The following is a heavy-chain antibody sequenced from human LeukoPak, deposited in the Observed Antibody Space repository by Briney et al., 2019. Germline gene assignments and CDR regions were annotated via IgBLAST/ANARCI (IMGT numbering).Heavy chain of an antibody. CDR3: ARVYHPITMIVVVIFDY. V-gene: IGHV1-2*02. CDR2: INPNSGGT. Sequence: ASVKVSCKASGYTFTSYDINWVRQATGQGLEWMGWINPNSGGTNYAQKFQGRVTMTRDTSISTAYMELSRLRSDDTAVYYCARVYHPITMIVVVIFDYWGQGTLVTVSS. J-gene: IGHJ4*02. CDR1: GYTFTSYD. D-gene: IGHD3-22*01.